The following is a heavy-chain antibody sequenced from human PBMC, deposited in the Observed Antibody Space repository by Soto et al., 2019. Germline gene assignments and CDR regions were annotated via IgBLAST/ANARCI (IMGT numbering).Heavy chain of an antibody. Sequence: QVQLVQSGAEVKKPGSSVKVSCKASGGTFSSYAISWVRQAPGQGLEWMGGIIPIFGTANYAQKFQGRVTITADESTSTAYMELSSLRSEDTAVYYCARWFKKSSSWNHYYYGMDVWGQGTTVTVSS. CDR3: ARWFKKSSSWNHYYYGMDV. CDR2: IIPIFGTA. V-gene: IGHV1-69*12. D-gene: IGHD6-13*01. J-gene: IGHJ6*02. CDR1: GGTFSSYA.